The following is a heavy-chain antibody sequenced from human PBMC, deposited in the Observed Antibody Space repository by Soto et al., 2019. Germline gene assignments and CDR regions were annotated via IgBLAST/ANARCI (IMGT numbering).Heavy chain of an antibody. D-gene: IGHD3-22*01. J-gene: IGHJ3*02. CDR3: ATAFQNYYDSSGLAFDI. CDR2: INAGNGNT. Sequence: ASVKVSCKASGYTFTSYAMHWVRQAPGQRLEWMGWINAGNGNTKYSQKFQGRVTITRDTSTSTAYMELSSLRSEDTAVYYCATAFQNYYDSSGLAFDIWGQGTMVTVS. V-gene: IGHV1-3*01. CDR1: GYTFTSYA.